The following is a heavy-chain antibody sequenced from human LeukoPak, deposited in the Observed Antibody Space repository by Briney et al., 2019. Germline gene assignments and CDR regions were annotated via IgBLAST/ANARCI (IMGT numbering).Heavy chain of an antibody. J-gene: IGHJ3*02. CDR1: GGSITNYY. CDR3: ARDAVTYDAFDI. D-gene: IGHD2-21*02. V-gene: IGHV4-59*01. Sequence: SETLSLTCTVSGGSITNYYWNWIRQLPGKGLEWIGYVFYSGSTNYNPSLKSRVTISVGRSKNQFSLKLTSVTAADTALYYCARDAVTYDAFDIWGQGTMVTVSS. CDR2: VFYSGST.